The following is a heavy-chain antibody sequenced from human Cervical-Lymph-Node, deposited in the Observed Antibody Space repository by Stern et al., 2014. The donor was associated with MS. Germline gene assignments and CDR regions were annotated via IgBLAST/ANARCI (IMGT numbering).Heavy chain of an antibody. Sequence: VQLVESGAEVKKPGASVKVSCKASGGTFSSYAISWVRQAPGQGLEWMGGIIPIFGTADYAQKFQGRVTIAADESTSTAYMELSSLRSEDTAVYYCARGELKEGLVRGMDVWGQGTTVTVSS. CDR1: GGTFSSYA. CDR2: IIPIFGTA. V-gene: IGHV1-69*01. J-gene: IGHJ6*02. CDR3: ARGELKEGLVRGMDV. D-gene: IGHD1-26*01.